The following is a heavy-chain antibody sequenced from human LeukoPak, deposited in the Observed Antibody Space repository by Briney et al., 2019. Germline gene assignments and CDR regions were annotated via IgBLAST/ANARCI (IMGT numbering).Heavy chain of an antibody. CDR2: IKQDGSDK. D-gene: IGHD5-12*01. Sequence: PGGSLRLSCAASGFTFSNYWMTWVRQAPGRGLEWVANIKQDGSDKYYVGSVKGRFTISRDNAKSSLWLQMNSLRAEDTAVYYCARGGFHFGLWGQGTLVTVSS. CDR1: GFTFSNYW. CDR3: ARGGFHFGL. J-gene: IGHJ4*02. V-gene: IGHV3-7*05.